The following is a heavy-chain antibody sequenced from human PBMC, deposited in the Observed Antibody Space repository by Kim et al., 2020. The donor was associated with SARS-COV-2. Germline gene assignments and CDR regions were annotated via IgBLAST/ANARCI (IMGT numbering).Heavy chain of an antibody. CDR1: GGSISSGGYY. CDR2: IYYSGST. CDR3: ARAVKQQLVLLHFDY. V-gene: IGHV4-31*03. Sequence: SETLSLTCTVSGGSISSGGYYWIWNRQHPGKGLEWIGYIYYSGSTYYNPSLKSRVTISVDTSKNQFSLKLSSVTAADTAVYYCARAVKQQLVLLHFDYWGQGTLVTVSS. J-gene: IGHJ4*02. D-gene: IGHD6-13*01.